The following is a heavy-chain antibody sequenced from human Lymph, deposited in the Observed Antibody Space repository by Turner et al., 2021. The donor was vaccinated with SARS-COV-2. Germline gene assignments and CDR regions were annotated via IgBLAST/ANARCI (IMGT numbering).Heavy chain of an antibody. Sequence: EVQLVETGGGLIPPGGSLRLSCAALGNIVSRNDMNWVRQAPGKGLEWVSVIYSGGTTYYADTVKGRFTISRDNSKNTLYLQMNSLRVEDTAVYYCARDLGTYGMDVWGQGTTVTVSS. CDR3: ARDLGTYGMDV. CDR1: GNIVSRND. V-gene: IGHV3-53*02. J-gene: IGHJ6*02. D-gene: IGHD6-13*01. CDR2: IYSGGTT.